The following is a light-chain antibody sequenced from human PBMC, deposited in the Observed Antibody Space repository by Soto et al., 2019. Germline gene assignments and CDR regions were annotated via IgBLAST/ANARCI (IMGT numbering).Light chain of an antibody. CDR2: EVS. CDR1: SSDTAGYNY. Sequence: ALTQPASVSGSPGQSITISCTGTSSDTAGYNYVSWYQQHPGKAPKLMIYEVSNRPSGVSNRFSGSQSGNTASLTISGLQAEDEANYYCSSYTTSNAPLYVFGTGTKVTVL. CDR3: SSYTTSNAPLYV. J-gene: IGLJ1*01. V-gene: IGLV2-14*01.